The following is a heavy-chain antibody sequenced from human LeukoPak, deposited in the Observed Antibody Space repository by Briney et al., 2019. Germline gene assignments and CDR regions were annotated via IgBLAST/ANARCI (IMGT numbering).Heavy chain of an antibody. Sequence: SVKVSCKASGGTFSSYAISWVRQAPGQGLEWMGGIIPIFGTANYAQKFQGRVTITADESTSTAYMELSRLRSEDTAVYYCARGFYGDPGYYYYYMDVWGKGTTVTVSS. D-gene: IGHD4-17*01. CDR1: GGTFSSYA. CDR3: ARGFYGDPGYYYYYMDV. CDR2: IIPIFGTA. V-gene: IGHV1-69*13. J-gene: IGHJ6*03.